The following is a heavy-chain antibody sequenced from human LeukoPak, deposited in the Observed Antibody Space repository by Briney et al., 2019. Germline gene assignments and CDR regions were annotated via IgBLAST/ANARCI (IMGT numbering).Heavy chain of an antibody. Sequence: PSETLSLTCTVSGDSMGSSYYWAWIRQPPGKGLEWIGSVSYSGSTYYNPSLKSRVTISVDTSKNQFSLKLSSVTAADTAVYYCARRLGLAAAGSRGFDYWGQGTLVTVSS. CDR3: ARRLGLAAAGSRGFDY. D-gene: IGHD6-13*01. CDR2: VSYSGST. V-gene: IGHV4-39*01. J-gene: IGHJ4*02. CDR1: GDSMGSSYY.